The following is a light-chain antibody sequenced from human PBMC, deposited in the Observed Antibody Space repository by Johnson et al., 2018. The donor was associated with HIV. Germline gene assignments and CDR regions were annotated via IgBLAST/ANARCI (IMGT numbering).Light chain of an antibody. CDR2: DNN. J-gene: IGLJ1*01. Sequence: QLVLSQPPSVSAAPGQKVTISCSGSTSNIGNNYVSWYQQFPGTAPKLLIYDNNKRPSGIPDRFSGSTSGTSATLGITGLQTGDEADYYCGTWDSSLSANVFGTGTKVTVL. CDR3: GTWDSSLSANV. CDR1: TSNIGNNY. V-gene: IGLV1-51*01.